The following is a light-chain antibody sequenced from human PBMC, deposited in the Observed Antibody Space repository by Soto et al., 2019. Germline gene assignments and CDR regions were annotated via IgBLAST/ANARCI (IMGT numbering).Light chain of an antibody. Sequence: DLQMTQSPSTLSASVRDRVTITCRASQSINSWLAWYQQKPGKAPKLLIYKASSLESGVPSRFSGSGSGTEFTLTISSLQPDDFATYYCQQYNYLWTFGQGTKVEIK. CDR3: QQYNYLWT. V-gene: IGKV1-5*03. CDR1: QSINSW. CDR2: KAS. J-gene: IGKJ1*01.